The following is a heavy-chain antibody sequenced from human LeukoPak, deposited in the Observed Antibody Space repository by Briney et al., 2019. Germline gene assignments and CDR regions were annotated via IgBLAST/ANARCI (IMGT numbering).Heavy chain of an antibody. D-gene: IGHD1-26*01. Sequence: GGSLRLSCAAAGFTFSSYAMSWGRQGPGEGLEGVSAISGSGGSTYYADSVKGRFTISRDNSKDTLYLQMNSLRAEDTAVYYCAKDSVGGSYYVWGQGTLVTVSS. CDR3: AKDSVGGSYYV. V-gene: IGHV3-23*01. CDR1: GFTFSSYA. J-gene: IGHJ4*02. CDR2: ISGSGGST.